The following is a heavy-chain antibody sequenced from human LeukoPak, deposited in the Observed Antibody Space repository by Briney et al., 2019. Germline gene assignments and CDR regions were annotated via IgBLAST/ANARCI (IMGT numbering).Heavy chain of an antibody. V-gene: IGHV4-38-2*02. CDR2: IYHSGST. CDR3: ARDDFAYYYDSSGYSYYGMDV. CDR1: GYSICSGYY. Sequence: SETLSLTCTVSGYSICSGYYWGWIRQPPGKGLEWIGSIYHSGSTYYNPSLKSRVTISVDTSKNQFSLKLSSVTAADTAVYYCARDDFAYYYDSSGYSYYGMDVWGQGTTVTVSS. J-gene: IGHJ6*02. D-gene: IGHD3-22*01.